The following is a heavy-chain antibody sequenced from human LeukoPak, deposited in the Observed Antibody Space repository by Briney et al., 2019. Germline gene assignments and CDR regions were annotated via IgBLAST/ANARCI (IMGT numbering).Heavy chain of an antibody. CDR1: GGSISSYY. Sequence: SETLSLTCTVSGGSISSYYWSWIRQPAGKGLEWIGRIYTSGSTNYNPSLKSRVTMSVDTSKNQFSLKLSSVTAADTAVYYCARASYYYGSGIHYYYYMDVWGKGTTVTVSS. CDR2: IYTSGST. V-gene: IGHV4-4*07. J-gene: IGHJ6*03. CDR3: ARASYYYGSGIHYYYYMDV. D-gene: IGHD3-10*01.